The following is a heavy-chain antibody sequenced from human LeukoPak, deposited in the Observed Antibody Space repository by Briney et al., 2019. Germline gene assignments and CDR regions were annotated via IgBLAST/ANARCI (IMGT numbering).Heavy chain of an antibody. J-gene: IGHJ4*02. D-gene: IGHD5-18*01. V-gene: IGHV1-2*02. CDR1: GYIFTGYY. CDR3: ALQLWSDSFYYFDY. Sequence: ASVKVSCKASGYIFTGYYMHWVRQAPGQGLEWMGWINPNSGDTNYAQKFQGRVTMTRDTSISTAYMELSRLRSDDTAVYYCALQLWSDSFYYFDYWGQGTLVTVSS. CDR2: INPNSGDT.